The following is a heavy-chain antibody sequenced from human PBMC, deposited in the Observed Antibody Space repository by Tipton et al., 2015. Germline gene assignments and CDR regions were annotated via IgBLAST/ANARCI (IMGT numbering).Heavy chain of an antibody. CDR1: GFTFSSYG. CDR3: ARGDASYYFDY. V-gene: IGHV3-21*01. Sequence: LRLSCAASGFTFSSYGMNWVRQAPGKGLEWVSFITSSSSYIYYADSVKGRFTISRDNAKNSLYLQMNSLRAEDTAVYYCARGDASYYFDYWGQGTLVTVSS. CDR2: ITSSSSYI. J-gene: IGHJ4*02.